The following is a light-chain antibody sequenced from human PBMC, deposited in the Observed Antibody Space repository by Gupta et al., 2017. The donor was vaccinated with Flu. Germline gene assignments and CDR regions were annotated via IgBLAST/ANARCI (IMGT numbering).Light chain of an antibody. Sequence: QSALTQPASVSVSPGHSITISCTGTSSDVGGYNYVSWYQQHPGKAPKLLIFDVSKRPSGVTNRFSGSKSGNTASLTISGLQAEDEADFYCSSYTGSSTLEYVFGTGTRVTVL. CDR3: SSYTGSSTLEYV. J-gene: IGLJ1*01. CDR1: SSDVGGYNY. V-gene: IGLV2-14*01. CDR2: DVS.